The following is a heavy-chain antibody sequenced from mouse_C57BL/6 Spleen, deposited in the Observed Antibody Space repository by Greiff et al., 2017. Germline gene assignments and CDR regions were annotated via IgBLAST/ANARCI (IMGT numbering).Heavy chain of an antibody. CDR2: ISSGSSTI. CDR1: GFTFSDYG. V-gene: IGHV5-17*01. Sequence: EVKLVESGGGLVKPRGSLKLSCAASGFTFSDYGMHWVRQAPEKGLEWVAYISSGSSTIYYADTVKGRFTISRDNAKNTLFLQMTSLRSEDTAMYYCARSTTVVGRAMDYWGQGTSVTVSS. J-gene: IGHJ4*01. D-gene: IGHD1-1*01. CDR3: ARSTTVVGRAMDY.